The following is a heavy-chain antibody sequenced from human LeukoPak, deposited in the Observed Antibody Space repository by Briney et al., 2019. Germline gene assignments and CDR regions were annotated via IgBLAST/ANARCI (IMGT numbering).Heavy chain of an antibody. CDR1: GFTFSSYG. CDR2: ISYDGSNK. D-gene: IGHD6-13*01. CDR3: AKGPGAAAVLNWFDP. J-gene: IGHJ5*02. V-gene: IGHV3-30*18. Sequence: PGGSLRLSCAASGFTFSSYGMHWVRQAPGKGLEWVAVISYDGSNKYYADSVKGRFTISRDNSKNTLYLQMNSLRAEDTAVYYCAKGPGAAAVLNWFDPWGQGTLVTVSS.